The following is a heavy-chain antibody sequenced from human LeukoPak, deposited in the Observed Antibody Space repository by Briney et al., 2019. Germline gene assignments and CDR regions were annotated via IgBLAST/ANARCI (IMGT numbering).Heavy chain of an antibody. D-gene: IGHD2-15*01. CDR2: IYCSGST. Sequence: SESLSLTCTVSGGTISSYYWSWIRQPPGKGLEWVGDIYCSGSTNYNPSLKSRVTISVDTSKNQFSLKLSSVTAADTAVYYCARAGWVAATGYYYYGMVGWGQGTTVAVSS. V-gene: IGHV4-59*01. CDR3: ARAGWVAATGYYYYGMVG. J-gene: IGHJ6*02. CDR1: GGTISSYY.